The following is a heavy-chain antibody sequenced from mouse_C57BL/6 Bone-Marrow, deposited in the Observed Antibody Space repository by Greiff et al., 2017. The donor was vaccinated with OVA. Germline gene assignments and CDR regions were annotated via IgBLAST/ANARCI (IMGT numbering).Heavy chain of an antibody. V-gene: IGHV1-69*01. J-gene: IGHJ3*01. Sequence: VQLQQPGAELVMPGASVKLSCKASGYTFTSYWMHWVKQRPGQGLEWIGEIDPSDSYPNYNQKFKGKSTLTVDKSSSTAYMQLSSLTSEDSAVYYCARIDSSGPFAYWGQGTLVTVSA. CDR1: GYTFTSYW. D-gene: IGHD3-2*02. CDR3: ARIDSSGPFAY. CDR2: IDPSDSYP.